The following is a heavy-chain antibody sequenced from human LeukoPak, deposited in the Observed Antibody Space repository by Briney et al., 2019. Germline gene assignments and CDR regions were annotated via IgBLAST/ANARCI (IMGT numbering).Heavy chain of an antibody. J-gene: IGHJ4*02. CDR1: GGSISSNRYF. Sequence: SETLSLTCTVSGGSISSNRYFWGWIRQPPGKGLEWIGSIYYGGSTYYNPSLKSRVTISLDTSKNPFSLKLSSVTAADTAVYYCARGIAVAGRGDYFDYWGQGTLVTVSA. D-gene: IGHD6-19*01. V-gene: IGHV4-39*07. CDR2: IYYGGST. CDR3: ARGIAVAGRGDYFDY.